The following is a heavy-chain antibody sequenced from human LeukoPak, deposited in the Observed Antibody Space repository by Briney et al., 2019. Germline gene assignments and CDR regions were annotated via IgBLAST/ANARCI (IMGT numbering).Heavy chain of an antibody. J-gene: IGHJ4*02. D-gene: IGHD6-6*01. CDR3: ARALPSSSDPLDY. Sequence: SETLSLTCAVYGGSFSGYYWSWIRQPPGKGLEWIGEINHSGSTNYNPSLKSRVTISVDTSKNQFSLKLSSVTAADTAVYYCARALPSSSDPLDYWGQGTLVTVSS. CDR2: INHSGST. CDR1: GGSFSGYY. V-gene: IGHV4-34*01.